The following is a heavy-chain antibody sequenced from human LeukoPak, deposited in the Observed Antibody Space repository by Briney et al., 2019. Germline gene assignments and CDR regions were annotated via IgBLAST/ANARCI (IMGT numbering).Heavy chain of an antibody. CDR1: GGSISSGGYS. CDR3: ARSRGLNWFDP. Sequence: KSSQTLSLTCAVSGGSISSGGYSWSWIRQPPGKGLEWIGYIYHSVSTYYNPSLKSRVTISVDRSKNQFSLKLSSVTAADTAVYYCARSRGLNWFDPWGQGTLVTVSS. V-gene: IGHV4-30-2*01. CDR2: IYHSVST. J-gene: IGHJ5*02.